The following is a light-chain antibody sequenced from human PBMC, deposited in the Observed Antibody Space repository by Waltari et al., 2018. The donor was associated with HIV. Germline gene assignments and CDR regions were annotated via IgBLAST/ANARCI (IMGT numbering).Light chain of an antibody. Sequence: QSALTQPASVSGSPGQSITISCTGTSSDVGGYNYVSWYQQHPGKAPQLMIYEVSNPPSGVSYCFSGFKAGNPASLTIAWLQAEDEADYYCSSYTSSSTLRVFGGGTKLTVL. J-gene: IGLJ3*02. CDR3: SSYTSSSTLRV. V-gene: IGLV2-14*01. CDR1: SSDVGGYNY. CDR2: EVS.